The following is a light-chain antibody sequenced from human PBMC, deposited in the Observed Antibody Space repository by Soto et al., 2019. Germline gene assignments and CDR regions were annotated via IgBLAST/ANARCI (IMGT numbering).Light chain of an antibody. CDR3: HQTYSPPLA. CDR2: DAS. CDR1: ERISTY. V-gene: IGKV1-39*01. J-gene: IGKJ3*01. Sequence: DIQMTQPPSSLSASVGDRVTITCRASERISTYLNWYQQKPWEGPKLLIYDASSLQSSVPSTFSASRSETDFSVSITSLQPEEFATYYCHQTYSPPLAFSPATKVDIK.